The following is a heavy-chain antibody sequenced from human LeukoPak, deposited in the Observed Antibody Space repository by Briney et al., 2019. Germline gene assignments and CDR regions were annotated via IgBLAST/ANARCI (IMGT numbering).Heavy chain of an antibody. CDR1: GGSIGGSNSH. V-gene: IGHV4-39*01. Sequence: SETLSLTCTVSGGSIGGSNSHWGWIRPPPGKGLEWIGSIFDSGSTYYNPSLKSRVTMSVDTSKNQYSLRVTSVTAADTATYYCARRGITYSSSFFAYWGQGTLVTVSS. D-gene: IGHD2-2*01. CDR2: IFDSGST. J-gene: IGHJ4*02. CDR3: ARRGITYSSSFFAY.